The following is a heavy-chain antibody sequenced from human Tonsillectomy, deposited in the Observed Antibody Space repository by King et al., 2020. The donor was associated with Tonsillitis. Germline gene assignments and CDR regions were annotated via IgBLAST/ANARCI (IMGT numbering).Heavy chain of an antibody. CDR2: IYSGGRST. Sequence: VQLVESGGGLVQPGGSLRLSCAASGFTFSNYAISWVRQAPGKGLEWVSIIYSGGRSTDYADSVKGRFTISRDNSKKTLYLQMNSLRVEDTAVYYCAKDGDLIYGSGTYTGWGQGTLVTVSS. CDR3: AKDGDLIYGSGTYTG. CDR1: GFTFSNYA. J-gene: IGHJ4*02. V-gene: IGHV3-23*03. D-gene: IGHD3-10*01.